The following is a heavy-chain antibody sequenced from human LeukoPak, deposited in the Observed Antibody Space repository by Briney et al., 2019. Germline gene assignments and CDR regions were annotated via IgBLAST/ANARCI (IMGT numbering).Heavy chain of an antibody. CDR3: ARDRWNQAFYYDSSGYYPDY. J-gene: IGHJ4*02. CDR1: GYTFTGYY. V-gene: IGHV1-2*02. D-gene: IGHD3-22*01. CDR2: INPNSGGT. Sequence: ASVKVSCKASGYTFTGYYMHWVRQAPGQGLEWMGWINPNSGGTNSAQKFQGRVTMTRDTSISTAYMELGRLRSDDTAMYYCARDRWNQAFYYDSSGYYPDYWGQGTLVTVSS.